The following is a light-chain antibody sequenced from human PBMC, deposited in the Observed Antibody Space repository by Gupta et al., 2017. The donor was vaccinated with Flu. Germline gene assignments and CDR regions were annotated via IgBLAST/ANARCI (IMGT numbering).Light chain of an antibody. J-gene: IGLJ2*01. CDR1: SNNIGNQG. CDR2: RDN. Sequence: QAGLTQPPSVSKGLRQTATLTCTGNSNNIGNQGAAWLQQHQGHPPKVLSHRDNNRPSAISARFSASRSGNTASLTITGLQPEDEADYFCSAWDSSLNAVVFGGGTKRTVL. V-gene: IGLV10-54*04. CDR3: SAWDSSLNAVV.